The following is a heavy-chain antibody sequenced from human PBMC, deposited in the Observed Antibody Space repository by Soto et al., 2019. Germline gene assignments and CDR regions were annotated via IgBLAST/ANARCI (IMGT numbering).Heavy chain of an antibody. D-gene: IGHD3-3*01. J-gene: IGHJ5*02. Sequence: QVQLVQSGAEVKKPGASVKVSCKASGYTFTSYGISWVRQAPGQGLEWMGWISAYNGNTNYAQKLQGRVTMTTDTATSTVYMELRSLRSDDTAVCYCARDRGGREYDFRVTTFDPWGQGTLVNVSS. CDR1: GYTFTSYG. CDR3: ARDRGGREYDFRVTTFDP. V-gene: IGHV1-18*04. CDR2: ISAYNGNT.